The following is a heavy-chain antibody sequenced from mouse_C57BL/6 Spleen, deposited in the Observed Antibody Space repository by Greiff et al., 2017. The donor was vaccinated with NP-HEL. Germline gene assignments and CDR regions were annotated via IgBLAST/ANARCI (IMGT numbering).Heavy chain of an antibody. Sequence: QVQLQQSGPELVKPGASVKISCKASGYTFTDYYINWVKQRPGQGLEWIGWIFPGSGSTYYNEKFQGKATLTVDKSSSTAYMLLSSLTSEDSAVYFCARLGLFYYGSSSYAMDYWGQGTSVTVSS. V-gene: IGHV1-75*01. D-gene: IGHD1-1*01. CDR3: ARLGLFYYGSSSYAMDY. J-gene: IGHJ4*01. CDR2: IFPGSGST. CDR1: GYTFTDYY.